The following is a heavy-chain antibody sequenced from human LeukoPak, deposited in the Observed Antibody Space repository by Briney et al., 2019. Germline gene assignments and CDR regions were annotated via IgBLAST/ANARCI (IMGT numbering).Heavy chain of an antibody. CDR2: INTYGTVT. V-gene: IGHV3-74*01. J-gene: IGHJ4*02. Sequence: GGSLRLSCAASGFTFSKYWILWVRQAPGKGLESVSRINTYGTVTTYADSVKGRFTVSTDNADNTMFLQMYSVRDDDTAVYYCATKQWLAPPPDSWGQGTPVTVSS. CDR1: GFTFSKYW. CDR3: ATKQWLAPPPDS. D-gene: IGHD6-19*01.